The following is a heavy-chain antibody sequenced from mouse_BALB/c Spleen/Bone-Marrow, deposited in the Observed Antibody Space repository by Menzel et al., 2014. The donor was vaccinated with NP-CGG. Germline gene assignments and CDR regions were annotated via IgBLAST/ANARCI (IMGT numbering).Heavy chain of an antibody. CDR1: GFTFSSYA. V-gene: IGHV5-9-3*01. CDR2: ISSGGSYT. CDR3: ARHYYGSPPYYAMDY. J-gene: IGHJ4*01. Sequence: EVKLVESGGGLVKPGGSLKLSCAASGFTFSSYAMSWVRQTPEKRLEWVATISSGGSYTYYPDSVKGRFTISRDNAKNTLYLQMSSLRSEDTAMYYCARHYYGSPPYYAMDYWGQGTSVTVSS. D-gene: IGHD1-1*01.